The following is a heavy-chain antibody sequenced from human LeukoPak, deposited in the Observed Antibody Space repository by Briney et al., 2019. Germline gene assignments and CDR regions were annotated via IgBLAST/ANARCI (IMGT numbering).Heavy chain of an antibody. CDR1: GFTVSSYA. CDR2: ISSTGGNT. D-gene: IGHD4-17*01. J-gene: IGHJ4*02. V-gene: IGHV3-23*01. CDR3: ARRGESTNYGDYRFDS. Sequence: GGSLRLSCTVSGFTVSSYAMSWVRQAPGKGLEWVSAISSTGGNTYHADSVKGRFTISRDNSKNTLYLQMNSLRVEDTAVYYCARRGESTNYGDYRFDSWGQGTLVIVSS.